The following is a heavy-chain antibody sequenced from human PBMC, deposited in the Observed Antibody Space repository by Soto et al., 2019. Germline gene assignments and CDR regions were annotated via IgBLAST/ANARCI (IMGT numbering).Heavy chain of an antibody. V-gene: IGHV1-69*13. CDR1: GGTFSSYA. Sequence: SVKVYCKSSGGTFSSYAISWVRQAPGQGLEWMGGIIPIFGTANYAQKFQGRVTITADESTSTAYMELSSLRSEDTAVYYCARAVAVAGPTVDYWGQGTLVTVS. CDR3: ARAVAVAGPTVDY. D-gene: IGHD6-19*01. J-gene: IGHJ4*02. CDR2: IIPIFGTA.